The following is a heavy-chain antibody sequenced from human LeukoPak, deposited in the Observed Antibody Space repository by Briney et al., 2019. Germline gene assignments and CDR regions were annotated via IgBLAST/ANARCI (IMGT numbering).Heavy chain of an antibody. D-gene: IGHD5-12*01. CDR1: GSSLSSGYY. V-gene: IGHV4-38-2*02. J-gene: IGHJ4*02. CDR3: ARDQGGYDHPYFDY. Sequence: SETLSLTCTVSGSSLSSGYYWGWIRQPPGKGLEWIGSIYHSGSTYYNPSLKSRVTISVDTSKNQFSLKLSSVTAADTAVYYCARDQGGYDHPYFDYWGQGTLVTVSS. CDR2: IYHSGST.